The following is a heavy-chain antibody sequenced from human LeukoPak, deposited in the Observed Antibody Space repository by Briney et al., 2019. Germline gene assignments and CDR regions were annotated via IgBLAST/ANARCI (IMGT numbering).Heavy chain of an antibody. CDR3: AAWTDRGFNF. CDR1: GFGFSGSW. V-gene: IGHV3-7*01. J-gene: IGHJ4*02. CDR2: INPDGSQK. D-gene: IGHD3/OR15-3a*01. Sequence: PGGSLRLSCAASGFGFSGSWMNWVRQAPGKGLEWVANINPDGSQKRFVDSVMGRFATSRDNAKNSLYLQMNSLRVEDTAVFYCAAWTDRGFNFWGQGTLVTVSS.